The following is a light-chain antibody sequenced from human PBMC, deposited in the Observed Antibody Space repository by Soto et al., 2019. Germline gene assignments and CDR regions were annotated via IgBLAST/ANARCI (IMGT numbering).Light chain of an antibody. CDR3: QQYHYWPIT. V-gene: IGKV3-15*01. CDR1: QSVASS. CDR2: GAS. J-gene: IGKJ5*01. Sequence: ERVMTQSPATLSASPGERVTLSCRASQSVASSVAWYQQKPGQAPRLILYGASTRATGFPARFSGSGSGKEFTLTISSLQSEDFAVYLCQQYHYWPITFGQGTRLEIK.